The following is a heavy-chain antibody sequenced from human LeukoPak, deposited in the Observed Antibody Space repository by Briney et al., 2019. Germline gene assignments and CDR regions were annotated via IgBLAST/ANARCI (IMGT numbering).Heavy chain of an antibody. Sequence: SETLSLTCTVSGGSISSSSYYWGWIRQPPGKGLEWIGSIYYSGSTYYNPSLKGLVTISVDTSKNQFSLKLSSVTAADTAVYYCARVDSNYLLYYYYYYMDVWGKGITVTVSS. CDR1: GGSISSSSYY. J-gene: IGHJ6*03. D-gene: IGHD4-11*01. V-gene: IGHV4-39*07. CDR2: IYYSGST. CDR3: ARVDSNYLLYYYYYYMDV.